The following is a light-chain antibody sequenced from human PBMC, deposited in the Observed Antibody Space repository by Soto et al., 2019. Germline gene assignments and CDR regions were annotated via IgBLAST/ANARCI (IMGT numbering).Light chain of an antibody. V-gene: IGKV3-15*01. CDR1: QSISDT. CDR3: QQYNNGWGT. Sequence: ILMTQSPATLSVAPGGRATLSCRASQSISDTLAWYHQKRGQAPRLLIYSASRRATGFPGRFSGSGSGTDFTLTISSLQSEDLAAYYSQQYNNGWGTFCQGTKLDIX. CDR2: SAS. J-gene: IGKJ1*01.